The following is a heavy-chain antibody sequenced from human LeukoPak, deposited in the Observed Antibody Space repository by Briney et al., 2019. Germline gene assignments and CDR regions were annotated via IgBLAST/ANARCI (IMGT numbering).Heavy chain of an antibody. V-gene: IGHV4-59*01. Sequence: SETLSLTCTVSGGSISSYYWSWIRQPPGKGLEWIGYIYYSGSTNYNPSLKSRVTISVDTSKNQFSLKLSSVTAADTAVYYCARVRWLFFDNYYYYMDVWGKGTTVTVPS. D-gene: IGHD3-22*01. CDR1: GGSISSYY. J-gene: IGHJ6*03. CDR2: IYYSGST. CDR3: ARVRWLFFDNYYYYMDV.